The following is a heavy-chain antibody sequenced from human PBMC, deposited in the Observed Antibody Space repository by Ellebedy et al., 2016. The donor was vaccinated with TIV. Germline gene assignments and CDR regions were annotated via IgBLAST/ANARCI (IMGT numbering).Heavy chain of an antibody. CDR1: EFTFSSHS. V-gene: IGHV3-21*01. Sequence: GESLKISCAASEFTFSSHSMNWVRQAPGKGLEWVSSISSTSRYIYYADSVKGRFTISRDNAKNSLYLQMNSLRAEDTAVYYCARDQTAMTTVTLFDYWGQGTLVTVSS. J-gene: IGHJ4*02. D-gene: IGHD4-17*01. CDR3: ARDQTAMTTVTLFDY. CDR2: ISSTSRYI.